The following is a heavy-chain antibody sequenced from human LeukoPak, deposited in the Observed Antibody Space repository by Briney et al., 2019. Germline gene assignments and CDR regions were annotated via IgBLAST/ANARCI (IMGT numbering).Heavy chain of an antibody. CDR1: GFTFINYA. CDR2: ITGSGGST. V-gene: IGHV3-23*01. D-gene: IGHD4-17*01. J-gene: IGHJ4*02. Sequence: GGSLRLSCAASGFTFINYAMSWVRQAPGKGLEWASAITGSGGSTYYADSVRGRFTISRDNSKNTLYLQMNSLRAEDTAGCYCARDRASAVTTFFDYWGQGTLVTVSS. CDR3: ARDRASAVTTFFDY.